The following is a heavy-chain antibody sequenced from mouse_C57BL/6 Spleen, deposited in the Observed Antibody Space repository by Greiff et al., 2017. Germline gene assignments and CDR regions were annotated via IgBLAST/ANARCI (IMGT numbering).Heavy chain of an antibody. Sequence: EVKLVESGGGLVKPGGSLKLSCAASGFTFSSYAMSWVRQTPEKRLEWVATISDGGSYTYYPDNVKGRFTISRDNAKNNLYLQKSHLKTEDTAMYYCARDQLGRGWFAYWGQGTLVTVSA. CDR1: GFTFSSYA. CDR3: ARDQLGRGWFAY. D-gene: IGHD4-1*02. CDR2: ISDGGSYT. J-gene: IGHJ3*01. V-gene: IGHV5-4*01.